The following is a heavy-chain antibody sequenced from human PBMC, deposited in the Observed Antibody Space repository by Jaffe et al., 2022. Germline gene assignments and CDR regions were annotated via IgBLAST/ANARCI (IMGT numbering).Heavy chain of an antibody. CDR3: ARAGYYDSSGYYYSYYYYYYMDV. J-gene: IGHJ6*03. V-gene: IGHV1-46*01. CDR2: INPSGGST. CDR1: GYTFTSYY. D-gene: IGHD3-22*01. Sequence: QVQLVQSGAEVKKPGASVKVSCKASGYTFTSYYMHWVRQAPGQGLEWMGIINPSGGSTSYAQKFQGRVTMTRDTSTSTVYMELSSLRSEDTAVYYCARAGYYDSSGYYYSYYYYYYMDVWGKGTTVTVSS.